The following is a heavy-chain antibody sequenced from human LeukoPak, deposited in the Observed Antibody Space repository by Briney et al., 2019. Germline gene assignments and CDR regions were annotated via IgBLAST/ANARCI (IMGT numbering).Heavy chain of an antibody. V-gene: IGHV3-48*03. CDR3: ARARYCSGGNCYRSFDY. D-gene: IGHD2-15*01. Sequence: GGSLRLSCAASGFTFSTYEMNLVRQAPGKGLEWVSYISSNEITMYYADSVKGRFTISRDNAKNSLYLQMNSLRAEDTAVYYCARARYCSGGNCYRSFDYWGQGTLVTVSS. CDR1: GFTFSTYE. J-gene: IGHJ4*02. CDR2: ISSNEITM.